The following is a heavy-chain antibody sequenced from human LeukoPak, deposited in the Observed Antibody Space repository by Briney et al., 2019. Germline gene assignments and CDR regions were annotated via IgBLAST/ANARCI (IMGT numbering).Heavy chain of an antibody. D-gene: IGHD3-10*01. CDR3: ARGEVIWFGELLSPMDV. V-gene: IGHV1-2*02. Sequence: ASVKVSCKASGYTFTGYSMHWVRQAPGQGLEWMGWINPKTGARNYAQKFLGRVTMTRDTSISTAYMELSSLRSEDTAVYYCARGEVIWFGELLSPMDVWGKGTTVTVSS. CDR2: INPKTGAR. J-gene: IGHJ6*03. CDR1: GYTFTGYS.